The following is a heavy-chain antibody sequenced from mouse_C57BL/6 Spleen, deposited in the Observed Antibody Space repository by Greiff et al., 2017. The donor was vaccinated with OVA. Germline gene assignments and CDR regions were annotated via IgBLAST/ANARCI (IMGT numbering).Heavy chain of an antibody. CDR1: GYTFTSYW. V-gene: IGHV1-61*01. CDR2: IYPSDSET. D-gene: IGHD2-3*01. J-gene: IGHJ3*01. CDR3: APFYDGGFAY. Sequence: QVQLQQPGAELVRPGSSVKLSCKASGYTFTSYWMDWVKQRPGQGLEWIGNIYPSDSETHYNQKFKDKATLTVDKSSSTAYMQLSSLTSEDSAVYYCAPFYDGGFAYWGQGTLVTVSA.